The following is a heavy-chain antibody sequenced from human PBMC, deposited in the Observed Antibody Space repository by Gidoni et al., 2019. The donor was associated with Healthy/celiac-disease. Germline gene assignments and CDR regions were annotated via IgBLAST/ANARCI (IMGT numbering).Heavy chain of an antibody. V-gene: IGHV4-31*03. J-gene: IGHJ4*02. CDR1: GGSISSCGYY. Sequence: QVQLQESGPGLVKPSQTLSLTCTVSGGSISSCGYYWSWIRQHPGKGLEWIGYIYYSGSTYYHPSLKSRVTISVDTSKNQFSLKLSSVTAADTAVYYCARDNRFNGIAADYWGQGTLVTVSS. CDR2: IYYSGST. D-gene: IGHD6-13*01. CDR3: ARDNRFNGIAADY.